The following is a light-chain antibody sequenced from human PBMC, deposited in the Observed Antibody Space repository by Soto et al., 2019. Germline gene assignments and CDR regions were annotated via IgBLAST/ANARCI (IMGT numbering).Light chain of an antibody. CDR1: TGAVTSGHY. V-gene: IGLV7-46*01. CDR3: LLSYSGARPPYV. Sequence: QAVVTQEPSLTVSPGGTVTLTCGSSTGAVTSGHYPYWFQQKPGQAPRTLIYDTSNKHSWTPARFSGSLLGGKAALTLSGAQPEDEAEYYCLLSYSGARPPYVVGTGTKVTVL. J-gene: IGLJ1*01. CDR2: DTS.